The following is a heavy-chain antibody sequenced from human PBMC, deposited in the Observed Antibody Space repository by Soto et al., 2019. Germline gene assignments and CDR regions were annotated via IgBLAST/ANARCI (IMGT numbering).Heavy chain of an antibody. J-gene: IGHJ6*03. CDR3: AKAQGHCSGGSCYYYYYMDV. Sequence: PGGSLRLSCAASGFTFSSYAMSWVRQAPGKGLEWVSAISGSGGSTYYADSVKGRFTISRDNSKNTLYLQMNSLRAEDTAVYYCAKAQGHCSGGSCYYYYYMDVWGKGTTVTVSS. D-gene: IGHD2-15*01. V-gene: IGHV3-23*01. CDR2: ISGSGGST. CDR1: GFTFSSYA.